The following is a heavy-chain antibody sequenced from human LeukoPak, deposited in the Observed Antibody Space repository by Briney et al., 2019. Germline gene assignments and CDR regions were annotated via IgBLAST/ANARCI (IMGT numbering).Heavy chain of an antibody. CDR3: ARAHYYDSSGLDF. CDR1: GFTFSSYE. V-gene: IGHV3-48*03. CDR2: ISSSGSTI. D-gene: IGHD3-22*01. Sequence: GGSLRLSCAASGFTFSSYEMNWVRQAPGKGLDWVSYISSSGSTIYYADSLKGRFNISRDNAKNSLYLQMNSLRAEDTAVYYCARAHYYDSSGLDFWGQGTLVTVSS. J-gene: IGHJ4*02.